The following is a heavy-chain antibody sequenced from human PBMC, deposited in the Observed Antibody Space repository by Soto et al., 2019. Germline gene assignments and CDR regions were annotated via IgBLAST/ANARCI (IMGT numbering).Heavy chain of an antibody. CDR2: IYYSGSS. CDR3: ARVVDTAMAFDY. D-gene: IGHD5-18*01. CDR1: GGSISSDY. V-gene: IGHV4-59*01. J-gene: IGHJ4*02. Sequence: SETLSLTCVVSGGSISSDYWSWIRQPPGKGLEWIGYIYYSGSSNYSPSLKSRVSISVDTSKNQFSLKLTSVTAADTAVYYCARVVDTAMAFDYWGQGTLVTVSS.